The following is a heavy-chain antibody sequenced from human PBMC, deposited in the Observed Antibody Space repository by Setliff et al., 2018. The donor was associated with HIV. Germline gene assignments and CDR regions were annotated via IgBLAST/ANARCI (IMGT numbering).Heavy chain of an antibody. V-gene: IGHV3-21*01. CDR1: GFTFSSYS. CDR3: ARDSPGIHYYYMDA. Sequence: PGGSLRLSCAASGFTFSSYSMNWVRQAPGKGLEWVSSISSSSSYIYYADSVKGRFTISRDNAKNSLYLQMNSLRAEDTAVYFCARDSPGIHYYYMDAWGKGTTVTVSS. CDR2: ISSSSSYI. J-gene: IGHJ6*03.